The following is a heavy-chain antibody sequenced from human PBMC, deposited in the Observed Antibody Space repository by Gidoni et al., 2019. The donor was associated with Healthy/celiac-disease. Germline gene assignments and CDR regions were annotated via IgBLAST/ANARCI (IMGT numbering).Heavy chain of an antibody. CDR3: AKLWLQPLGYCSSTSCYGLYGAFFDY. Sequence: EVPLLASGGGLVQPGGSLRLSCAASGFTFSSQAMIWARQAPGKGLGWVSAISGSGCSTYYADSVTGRLTISRDNSKNTLYLQMNSLRAEDSAVYYCAKLWLQPLGYCSSTSCYGLYGAFFDYWGQGTLVTVSS. CDR1: GFTFSSQA. D-gene: IGHD2-2*01. CDR2: ISGSGCST. V-gene: IGHV3-23*01. J-gene: IGHJ4*02.